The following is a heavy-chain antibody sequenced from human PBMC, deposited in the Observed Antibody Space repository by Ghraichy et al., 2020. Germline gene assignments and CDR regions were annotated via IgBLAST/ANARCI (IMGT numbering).Heavy chain of an antibody. Sequence: SETLSLTCTVSGGYISSYYWCGIGQPPGKKLEWIGYIDYGGRTNYNHSLKSRVTISVDTSKNQLSLKLNSVTAADTAVYYCTRRPPQYYDILTGDYHDDYYAIDLWVQGSTLPVSS. J-gene: IGHJ6*02. D-gene: IGHD3-9*01. V-gene: IGHV4-59*01. CDR3: TRRPPQYYDILTGDYHDDYYAIDL. CDR1: GGYISSYY. CDR2: IDYGGRT.